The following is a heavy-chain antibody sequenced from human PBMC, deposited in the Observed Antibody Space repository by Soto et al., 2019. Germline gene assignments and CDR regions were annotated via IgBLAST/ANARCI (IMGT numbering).Heavy chain of an antibody. J-gene: IGHJ5*02. V-gene: IGHV3-53*04. CDR3: ARVVSTSIDP. CDR1: GFTVSSNY. Sequence: EVQLVESGGGLVQPGGSLRLSCAAAGFTVSSNYMSWVRQAPGKGLEWVSVIYSGGSTYYADSVKGRFTISRHNSKNTLYLQMNSLRAEDTAVYYCARVVSTSIDPWGQGTLVTVSS. CDR2: IYSGGST. D-gene: IGHD2-2*01.